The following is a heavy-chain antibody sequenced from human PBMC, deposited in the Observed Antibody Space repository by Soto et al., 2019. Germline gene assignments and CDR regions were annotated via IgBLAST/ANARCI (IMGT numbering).Heavy chain of an antibody. J-gene: IGHJ3*02. V-gene: IGHV3-33*01. CDR3: ARVGVGSFDI. Sequence: QVQLVESGGGVVQPGRSLRLSCAASGFTFSSYGMHWVRQAPGKGLECVAVIWYDGSNKYYADSVKGRFTISRDNSKNTLYLQMNSLRAEDTAVYYWARVGVGSFDIWGQGTMVTVSS. D-gene: IGHD2-15*01. CDR1: GFTFSSYG. CDR2: IWYDGSNK.